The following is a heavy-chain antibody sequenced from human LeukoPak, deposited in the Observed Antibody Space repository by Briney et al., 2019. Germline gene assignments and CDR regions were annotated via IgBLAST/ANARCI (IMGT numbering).Heavy chain of an antibody. CDR3: ARGQTPSLYSYPDY. Sequence: SETLSLTCAVYGGSFSGYYWSWIRQPPGKGLEWIGEINHSGSTNYNPSLKSRVTISVDTSKNQFSLKLSSVTAADTAVYYCARGQTPSLYSYPDYGGQGTLVTVSS. CDR1: GGSFSGYY. V-gene: IGHV4-34*01. J-gene: IGHJ4*02. CDR2: INHSGST. D-gene: IGHD5-18*01.